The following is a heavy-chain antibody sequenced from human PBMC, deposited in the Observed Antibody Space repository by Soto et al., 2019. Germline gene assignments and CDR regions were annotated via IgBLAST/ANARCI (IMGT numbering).Heavy chain of an antibody. V-gene: IGHV1-46*01. Sequence: GVSVKVSCKASGYTFTSYYMHWVRQAPGQGLEWMGIINPSGGSTSYAQKFQGRVTMTRDTSTSTVYMELSSLRSEDTAVYYCASYIAVAAMRNDYWGQGTLVTVSS. CDR1: GYTFTSYY. J-gene: IGHJ4*02. CDR2: INPSGGST. D-gene: IGHD6-19*01. CDR3: ASYIAVAAMRNDY.